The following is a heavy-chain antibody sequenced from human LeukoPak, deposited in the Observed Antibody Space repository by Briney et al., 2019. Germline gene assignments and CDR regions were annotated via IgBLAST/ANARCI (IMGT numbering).Heavy chain of an antibody. J-gene: IGHJ4*02. Sequence: GGSLRLSCAASGFTFSDYYMSWIRQAQGKGREWISSITSSRSDTNYADSVKGRFTISRDDAKKSLYLQMNSLRAEDTAVYYCARDYDILTGYFRGGFDYWGQGTLVTVSS. CDR2: ITSSRSDT. V-gene: IGHV3-11*05. CDR3: ARDYDILTGYFRGGFDY. D-gene: IGHD3-9*01. CDR1: GFTFSDYY.